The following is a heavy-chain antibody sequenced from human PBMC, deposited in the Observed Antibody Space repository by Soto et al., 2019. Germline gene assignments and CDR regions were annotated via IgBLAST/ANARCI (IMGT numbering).Heavy chain of an antibody. Sequence: GGSLRLSCAASGFTFSYYWMHWVRQAPGQGLVWVSRIHSDGSSTTYADSVKGRFTISRDNAMNTLYLQMNSLRAEDTAVYYCARGDRGAFDLWGQGTMVTVSS. V-gene: IGHV3-74*01. CDR3: ARGDRGAFDL. D-gene: IGHD2-21*02. J-gene: IGHJ3*01. CDR2: IHSDGSST. CDR1: GFTFSYYW.